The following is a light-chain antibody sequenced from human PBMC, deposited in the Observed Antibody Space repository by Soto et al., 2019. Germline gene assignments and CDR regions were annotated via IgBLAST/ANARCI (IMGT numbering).Light chain of an antibody. V-gene: IGKV1D-13*01. Sequence: IQLTQSPSSLSASTGDRVTITCRASQGISSALAWYQQKPGKAPKLLIYDASSLQSGVPSRLSGSGSDTDFTLTISGLQPEDVATYYCQQFNDYPPTFGQGTRLEIK. J-gene: IGKJ5*01. CDR3: QQFNDYPPT. CDR1: QGISSA. CDR2: DAS.